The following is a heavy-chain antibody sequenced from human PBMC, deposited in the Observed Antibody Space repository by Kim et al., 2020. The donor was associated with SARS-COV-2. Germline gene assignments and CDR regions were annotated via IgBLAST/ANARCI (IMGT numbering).Heavy chain of an antibody. J-gene: IGHJ4*02. CDR2: ISYDGSNK. Sequence: GGSLRLSCAASGFTFSSYGMHWVRQAPGKGLEWVAVISYDGSNKYYADSVKGRFTISRDNSKNTLYLQMNSLRAEDTAVYYCAKGRTGTTGSDYWGQGTLVTVSS. CDR1: GFTFSSYG. D-gene: IGHD1-7*01. V-gene: IGHV3-30*18. CDR3: AKGRTGTTGSDY.